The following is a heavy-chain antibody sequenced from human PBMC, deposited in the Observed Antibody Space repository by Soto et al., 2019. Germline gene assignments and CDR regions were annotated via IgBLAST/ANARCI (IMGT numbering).Heavy chain of an antibody. CDR2: IYPGDSDT. CDR3: ARQGGSDYYDSSGYYTPFDY. J-gene: IGHJ4*02. CDR1: GYSFTSYW. D-gene: IGHD3-22*01. V-gene: IGHV5-51*01. Sequence: GESVKISCKGSGYSFTSYWIAWVRQMPGKGLEWMGIIYPGDSDTRYSPSFQGQVTISADKSISTAYLQWSSLKASDTAMYYCARQGGSDYYDSSGYYTPFDYWGQGTLVTVS.